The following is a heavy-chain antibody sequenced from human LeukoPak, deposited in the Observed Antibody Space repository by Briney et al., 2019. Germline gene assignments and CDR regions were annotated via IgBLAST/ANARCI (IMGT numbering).Heavy chain of an antibody. V-gene: IGHV4-59*08. Sequence: SETLSLTCTVSGGSISSYCWSWIRQPPGKGLEWIGYIYYSGSTNYNPSLKSRVTISVDTSKNQFSLKLSSVTAADTAVYYCARLGADYGDYSSDYWGQGTLVTVSS. D-gene: IGHD4-17*01. J-gene: IGHJ4*02. CDR1: GGSISSYC. CDR2: IYYSGST. CDR3: ARLGADYGDYSSDY.